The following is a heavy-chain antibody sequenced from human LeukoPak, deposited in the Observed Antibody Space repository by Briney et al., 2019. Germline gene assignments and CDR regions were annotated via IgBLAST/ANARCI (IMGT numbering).Heavy chain of an antibody. V-gene: IGHV1-46*01. CDR1: GYIFTGYY. Sequence: ASVKVSCKASGYIFTGYYIHWVRQAPGQGLEWMGIITLSGGSTSYAQNFQGRVTITRDTSTSTVYMELSSLRSEDTAMYYCARGDSSRWARLFDYWGQGTLVTVSS. D-gene: IGHD6-13*01. CDR2: ITLSGGST. CDR3: ARGDSSRWARLFDY. J-gene: IGHJ4*02.